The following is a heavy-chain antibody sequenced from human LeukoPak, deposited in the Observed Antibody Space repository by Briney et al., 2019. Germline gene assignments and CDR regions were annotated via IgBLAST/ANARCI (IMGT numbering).Heavy chain of an antibody. Sequence: SETLSLTCTVSGGSIRSSYYYWGWIRQPPGKGLEWIGSIYDSGSTYYNPSLKSRVTISVDTSKNQFSLKLNSVTVADTAVYYCARVAVAGTSFDYWGQGTLVTVSS. CDR2: IYDSGST. J-gene: IGHJ4*02. D-gene: IGHD6-19*01. CDR1: GGSIRSSYYY. CDR3: ARVAVAGTSFDY. V-gene: IGHV4-39*01.